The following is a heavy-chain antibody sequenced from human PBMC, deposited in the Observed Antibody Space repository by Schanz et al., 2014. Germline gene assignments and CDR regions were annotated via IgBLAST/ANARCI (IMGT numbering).Heavy chain of an antibody. J-gene: IGHJ4*02. V-gene: IGHV3-23*01. CDR2: ISGSGGST. CDR1: GFTFSKHA. Sequence: EVQLLESGGGLVQPGGSLRLSCAASGFTFSKHAMSWVRQAPGKGLEWVSAISGSGGSTYYADSVKGRFTISRDNSKNTVYLQMHSLRAEDTAVYYCAKEESPPSRVDYWGQGTLVTVSS. CDR3: AKEESPPSRVDY.